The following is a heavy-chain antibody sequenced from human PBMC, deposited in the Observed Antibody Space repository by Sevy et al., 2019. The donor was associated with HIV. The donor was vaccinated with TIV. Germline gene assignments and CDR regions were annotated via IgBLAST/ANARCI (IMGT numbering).Heavy chain of an antibody. Sequence: ASVKVSCKASGYTFTSYGISWVRQAPGQGLEWMGWISAYNGNTNYAQKLQGRVTMTTDTSTSTAYMELRSLRSDDTAVYYCAGGPTRDYYYYYYGMDVWGQGTTVTVSS. V-gene: IGHV1-18*01. CDR3: AGGPTRDYYYYYYGMDV. J-gene: IGHJ6*02. D-gene: IGHD2-2*01. CDR1: GYTFTSYG. CDR2: ISAYNGNT.